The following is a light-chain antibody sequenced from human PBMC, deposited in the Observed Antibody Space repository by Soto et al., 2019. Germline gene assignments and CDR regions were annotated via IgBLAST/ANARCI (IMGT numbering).Light chain of an antibody. CDR3: QQANSFPLS. CDR1: QDIGYW. J-gene: IGKJ5*01. V-gene: IGKV1-12*01. Sequence: DIQMTQSPLSVSAPVGDRVIITCRASQDIGYWLAWYQQIPGKAPKLLIYAALSLQSGVSSRFSGSGSGTNFTLTINSLQPEDVAFYYCQQANSFPLSFGQGTRLEIK. CDR2: AAL.